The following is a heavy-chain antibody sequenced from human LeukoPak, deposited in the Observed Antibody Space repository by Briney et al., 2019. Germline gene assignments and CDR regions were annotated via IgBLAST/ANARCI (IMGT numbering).Heavy chain of an antibody. Sequence: PGGSLRLSCAASGFTSSNYWMSWVRQAPGKGLEWVANIKQDGSEKYYVDSVKGRFTISRDNAKNSLYLQMNSLRAEDTAVYYCARDDRRIAAAFEFLWGQGTLVTVSS. CDR3: ARDDRRIAAAFEFL. J-gene: IGHJ4*02. D-gene: IGHD6-13*01. CDR2: IKQDGSEK. V-gene: IGHV3-7*01. CDR1: GFTSSNYW.